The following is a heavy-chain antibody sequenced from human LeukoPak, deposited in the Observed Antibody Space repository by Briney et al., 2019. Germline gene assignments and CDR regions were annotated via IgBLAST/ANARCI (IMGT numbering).Heavy chain of an antibody. V-gene: IGHV1-8*03. J-gene: IGHJ6*03. CDR1: GYTFTSYD. CDR3: ARAPPSNTPDYYMHV. CDR2: MNPTSGNT. Sequence: GASVKVSCKSSGYTFTSYDVNWVRQATGQGLEWMGWMNPTSGNTGYAQKFQGRVTITMRTSISTAYMELSSLRSEDTAVYYCARAPPSNTPDYYMHVWGKGTTVTVSS.